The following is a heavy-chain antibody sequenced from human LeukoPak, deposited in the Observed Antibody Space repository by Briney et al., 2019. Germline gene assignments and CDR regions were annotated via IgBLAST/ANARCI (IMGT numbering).Heavy chain of an antibody. D-gene: IGHD1-1*01. CDR1: GFTFSSYS. CDR2: ISGGGSST. CDR3: AKGGATTTRYEYFDY. V-gene: IGHV3-23*01. J-gene: IGHJ4*02. Sequence: GGSLRLSCAASGFTFSSYSMYWLRQAPGKELEWISVISGGGSSTYYADSVRGRFPISRDNSKNTLFLQMNSLRAEDTAVYYCAKGGATTTRYEYFDYWGQGILVTVSS.